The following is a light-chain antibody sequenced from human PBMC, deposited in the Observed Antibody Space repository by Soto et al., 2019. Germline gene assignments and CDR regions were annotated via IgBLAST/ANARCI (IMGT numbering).Light chain of an antibody. CDR1: QSISSH. V-gene: IGKV1-39*01. CDR3: QHSYITPRYT. Sequence: DIQITQSPSSLSASVGDRVTITCRASQSISSHLNWYPHKPGRPPRLLIFASYILEGGVPSRFSGSGSDTYFTLTIDSLQPEDVATYFCQHSYITPRYTFGQGTKVEI. CDR2: ASY. J-gene: IGKJ2*01.